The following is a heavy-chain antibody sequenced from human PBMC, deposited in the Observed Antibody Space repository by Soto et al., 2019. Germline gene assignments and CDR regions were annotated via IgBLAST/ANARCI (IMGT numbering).Heavy chain of an antibody. Sequence: GGSLRLSFTAFGFTFSDYYMSWIRRAPGKGLEWVSYISSGSGYTDYADSVKGRFTISRDNAKNSLYLQMNSLGADDTGIYFCARAALLAVARTSHNWFDPWGQGTLVTVSS. J-gene: IGHJ5*02. D-gene: IGHD6-19*01. CDR2: ISSGSGYT. V-gene: IGHV3-11*06. CDR3: ARAALLAVARTSHNWFDP. CDR1: GFTFSDYY.